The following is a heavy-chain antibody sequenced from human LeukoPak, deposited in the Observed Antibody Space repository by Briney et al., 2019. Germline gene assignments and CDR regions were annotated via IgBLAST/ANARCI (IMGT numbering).Heavy chain of an antibody. J-gene: IGHJ4*02. CDR2: INHSGST. Sequence: PSETLSLTCAVYGGSFSGYYWSWIRQPPGKGLEWIGEINHSGSTNYNPSLKSRVTISVDTSKNQFSLKLSSVTAADTAVYYCAGGPLDNWNGLTLFDYWGQGTLVTVSS. V-gene: IGHV4-34*01. CDR1: GGSFSGYY. CDR3: AGGPLDNWNGLTLFDY. D-gene: IGHD1-20*01.